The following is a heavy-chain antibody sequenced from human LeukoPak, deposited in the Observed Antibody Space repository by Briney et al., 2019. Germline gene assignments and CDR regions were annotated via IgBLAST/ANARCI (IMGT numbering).Heavy chain of an antibody. D-gene: IGHD2-21*02. CDR1: GFTFSSYS. V-gene: IGHV3-48*01. Sequence: PGGSLRLSCAASGFTFSSYSMNWVRQAPGKGLDWVSYISSSSSTIYYADSVKGRFTISRDNAKNSLYLQMNSLRAEDTAVYYCARDIGSDSRGYWGQGTLVTVSS. CDR3: ARDIGSDSRGY. CDR2: ISSSSSTI. J-gene: IGHJ4*02.